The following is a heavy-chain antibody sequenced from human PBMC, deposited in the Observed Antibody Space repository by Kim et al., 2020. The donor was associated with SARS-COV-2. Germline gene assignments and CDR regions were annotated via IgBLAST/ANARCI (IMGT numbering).Heavy chain of an antibody. D-gene: IGHD3-3*01. V-gene: IGHV3-7*01. CDR3: ERDSSWNHLVDFFSFDH. Sequence: GGSLRLSCAASGFRFNIYQMAWVRQAPGKGLEWVAAIKHDGSQKDYLYSVRGRFTISRDNAENSLFLQMNNLRVEDTAGYSCERDSSWNHLVDFFSFDH. CDR1: GFRFNIYQ. J-gene: IGHJ4*01. CDR2: IKHDGSQK.